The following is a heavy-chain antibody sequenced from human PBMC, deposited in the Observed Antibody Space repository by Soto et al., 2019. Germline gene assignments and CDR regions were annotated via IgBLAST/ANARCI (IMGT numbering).Heavy chain of an antibody. CDR3: AKHIEDNIWGSYRGYFDD. J-gene: IGHJ4*02. D-gene: IGHD3-16*02. Sequence: SETLSLTCTVSGGSISSYYWSWIRQPPGKGLEWVVYIYYSGSTNYNPSLKSRVTISVDTSKNQFSLKLGSVTAADTAVYYCAKHIEDNIWGSYRGYFDDWGQGTLVTVAS. CDR2: IYYSGST. V-gene: IGHV4-59*08. CDR1: GGSISSYY.